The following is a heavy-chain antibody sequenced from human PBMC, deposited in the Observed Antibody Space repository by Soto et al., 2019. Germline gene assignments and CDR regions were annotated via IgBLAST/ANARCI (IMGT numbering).Heavy chain of an antibody. CDR1: GYSFTSYW. J-gene: IGHJ4*02. Sequence: GQSLKISCTGSGYSFTSYWIGWVRQMPGKGLEWMGIIYPGDSDTRYSPSFQGQVTISADKSISTAYLQWSSLKASDTAMYYCARLLVSTVTTNYFDYWGQGTLVTVSS. CDR3: ARLLVSTVTTNYFDY. CDR2: IYPGDSDT. V-gene: IGHV5-51*01. D-gene: IGHD4-17*01.